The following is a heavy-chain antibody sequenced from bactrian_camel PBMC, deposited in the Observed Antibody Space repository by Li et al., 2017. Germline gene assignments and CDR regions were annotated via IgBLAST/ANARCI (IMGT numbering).Heavy chain of an antibody. V-gene: IGHV3S40*01. Sequence: VQLVESGGGSVQAGGSQTLSCAASGYTHSSSRLGWFRMPPGKEREGVAVVDTRTTSPFYADSVKGRFTISMDNAENTVYLQMSSLEPEDSGVYFCAADDRLCGWVLFRSSLYKYRGQGTQVTVS. CDR2: VDTRTTSP. CDR1: GYTHSSSR. J-gene: IGHJ4*01. D-gene: IGHD5*01. CDR3: AADDRLCGWVLFRSSLYKY.